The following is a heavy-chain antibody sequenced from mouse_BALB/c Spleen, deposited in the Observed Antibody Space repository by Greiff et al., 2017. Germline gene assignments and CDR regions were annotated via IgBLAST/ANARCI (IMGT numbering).Heavy chain of an antibody. CDR3: ARDYYGSRFAY. CDR2: ISDGGSYT. V-gene: IGHV5-4*02. D-gene: IGHD1-1*01. CDR1: GFTFSDYY. J-gene: IGHJ3*01. Sequence: EVHLVESGGGLVKPGGSLKLSCAASGFTFSDYYMYWVRQTPEKRLEWVATISDGGSYTYYPDSVKGRFTISRDNAKNNLYLQMSSLKSEDTAMYYCARDYYGSRFAYWGQGTLVTVSA.